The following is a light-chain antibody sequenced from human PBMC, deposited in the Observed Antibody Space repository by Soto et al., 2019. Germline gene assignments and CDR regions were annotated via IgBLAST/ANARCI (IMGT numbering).Light chain of an antibody. J-gene: IGKJ3*01. CDR2: GAS. V-gene: IGKV3-20*01. CDR1: QSISNNY. Sequence: EIVLTQSPGTLSLSPGDTATLSCRTSQSISNNYLAWYQRKPGQAPRRLIYGASMRATGIPDRLSGSGSGTDFPLTISRLEAEDFAVYYGQRYGSSPPFTCRPGTNVDIK. CDR3: QRYGSSPPFT.